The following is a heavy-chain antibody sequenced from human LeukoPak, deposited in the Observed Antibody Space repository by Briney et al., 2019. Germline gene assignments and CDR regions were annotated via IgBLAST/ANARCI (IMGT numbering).Heavy chain of an antibody. D-gene: IGHD1-26*01. CDR3: ARSVSGSYGFFDY. V-gene: IGHV3-23*01. Sequence: GGTLRLSCAASGFTFSSYGMSWVRQAPGKGLEWVSAISGSGGSTYYADSVKGRFTISRDNSKNTLYLQMNSLRAEDTAVYYCARSVSGSYGFFDYWGQGTLVTVSS. J-gene: IGHJ4*02. CDR1: GFTFSSYG. CDR2: ISGSGGST.